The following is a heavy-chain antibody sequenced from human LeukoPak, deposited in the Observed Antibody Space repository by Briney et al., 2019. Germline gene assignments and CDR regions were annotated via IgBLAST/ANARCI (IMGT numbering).Heavy chain of an antibody. CDR1: GFTFSTYN. CDR3: ARISGSPPDY. D-gene: IGHD6-25*01. V-gene: IGHV3-21*01. CDR2: ISSSSYI. Sequence: GGSLRLSCAASGFTFSTYNMNWVRQAPGKGLEWVSSISSSSYIYYADSVKGRFTISRDNAKNSLYLQMNSLRAEDTAVYYCARISGSPPDYWGQGTLVTVSS. J-gene: IGHJ4*02.